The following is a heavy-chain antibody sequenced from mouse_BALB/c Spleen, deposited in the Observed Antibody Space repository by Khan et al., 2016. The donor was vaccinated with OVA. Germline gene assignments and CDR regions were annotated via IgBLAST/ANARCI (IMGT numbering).Heavy chain of an antibody. J-gene: IGHJ2*01. CDR3: ARIYGEDFDY. D-gene: IGHD1-1*01. CDR1: GYSITSDYA. Sequence: QLEESGPGLVKPSQSLSLTCTVTGYSITSDYAWNWIRQFPGNKLEWMGYISYSGNTKYNPSLTSRISITRDTSENQFFLQLNSVTIEDTATYYCARIYGEDFDYWGQGTTLTVSS. V-gene: IGHV3-2*02. CDR2: ISYSGNT.